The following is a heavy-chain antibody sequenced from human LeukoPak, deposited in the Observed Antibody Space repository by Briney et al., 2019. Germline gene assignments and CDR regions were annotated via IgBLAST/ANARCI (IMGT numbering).Heavy chain of an antibody. CDR1: GFTFSSYE. CDR3: ARGRAVAGSHCGMDV. D-gene: IGHD6-19*01. J-gene: IGHJ6*04. V-gene: IGHV3-48*03. Sequence: GGSLRLSCATSGFTFSSYEMNWVRQAPGKGLEWVSYISHSGTSIYYADSVKGRFTFSRDNAKNSLFLQMNSLRAEDTAVYYCARGRAVAGSHCGMDVWGKGTTVTVSS. CDR2: ISHSGTSI.